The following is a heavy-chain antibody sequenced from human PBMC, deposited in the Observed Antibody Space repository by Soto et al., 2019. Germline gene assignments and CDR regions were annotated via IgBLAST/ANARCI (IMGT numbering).Heavy chain of an antibody. CDR3: AKVQYSSGWSPFQH. CDR2: MSGSGGST. Sequence: GGSLRLSCSASGFTFSDYAMHWVRQPPGKGLEWVSAMSGSGGSTYYADSVKGRFTISRDNSKNTLYLQMNSLRAEDTAVYYCAKVQYSSGWSPFQHWGQGTLVTVSS. D-gene: IGHD6-19*01. V-gene: IGHV3-23*01. CDR1: GFTFSDYA. J-gene: IGHJ1*01.